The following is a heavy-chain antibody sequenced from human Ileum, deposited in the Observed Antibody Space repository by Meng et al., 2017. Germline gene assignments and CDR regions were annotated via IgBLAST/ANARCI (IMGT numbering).Heavy chain of an antibody. J-gene: IGHJ4*02. V-gene: IGHV4-4*02. CDR1: GGPIGSSNW. CDR3: ASARYDN. D-gene: IGHD3-22*01. Sequence: QVQLQESGPGLVKPSGTRSLTCAVSGGPIGSSNWWSWVRQPPGKGLEWIGEIYESGSTNYNPSLKSRVTISLDRSKNHFSLKLNSVTAADTAVYYCASARYDNWGQGTLVTVSS. CDR2: IYESGST.